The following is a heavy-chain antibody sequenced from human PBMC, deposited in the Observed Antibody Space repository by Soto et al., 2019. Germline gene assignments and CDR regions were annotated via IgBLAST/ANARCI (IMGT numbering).Heavy chain of an antibody. Sequence: VGSLRLSCASSGCTFSSYAMSCVRHAPGKWLEWVSAISGSGGSTYYADSVKGRFTISRDNSKNTLYLQMNSLRAEDTAVYYCAKVPLGGYSSSSIYWFKQWGEGTTVTVSS. D-gene: IGHD6-6*01. V-gene: IGHV3-23*01. CDR1: GCTFSSYA. J-gene: IGHJ1*01. CDR2: ISGSGGST. CDR3: AKVPLGGYSSSSIYWFKQ.